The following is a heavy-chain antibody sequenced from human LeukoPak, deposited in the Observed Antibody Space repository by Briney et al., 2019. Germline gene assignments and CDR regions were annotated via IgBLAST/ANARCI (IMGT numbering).Heavy chain of an antibody. D-gene: IGHD3-3*01. J-gene: IGHJ4*02. Sequence: ASVKVSCKASGYTFIGYYMHWVRQAPGQGLEWMGWINPNTGGTDYAQKFQVRVTMTRETSISTAYMELTRLTSDDTAVYYCTRVGGLNDFWSGYSSYWGQGTLVTVSS. V-gene: IGHV1-2*02. CDR1: GYTFIGYY. CDR3: TRVGGLNDFWSGYSSY. CDR2: INPNTGGT.